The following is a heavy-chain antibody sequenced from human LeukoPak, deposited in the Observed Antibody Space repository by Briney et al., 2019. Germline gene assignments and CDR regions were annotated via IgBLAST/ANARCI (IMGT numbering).Heavy chain of an antibody. CDR3: AKDLGMQVWFPL. CDR1: GFTFSTYA. CDR2: FSGSGGST. V-gene: IGHV3-23*01. J-gene: IGHJ4*02. D-gene: IGHD5-18*01. Sequence: GGPLRLSCAASGFTFSTYAMSWVRQAPGKGLEWVSSFSGSGGSTYYADSVKGRLTISRDNSKNTLYLQMNSLRAEDTAVYYCAKDLGMQVWFPLWGQGTLVTVSS.